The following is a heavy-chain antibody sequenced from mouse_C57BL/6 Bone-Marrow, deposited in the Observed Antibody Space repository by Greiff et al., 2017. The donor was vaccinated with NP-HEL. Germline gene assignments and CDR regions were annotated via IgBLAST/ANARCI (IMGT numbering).Heavy chain of an antibody. V-gene: IGHV5-12*01. D-gene: IGHD3-3*01. Sequence: EVMLVESGGGLLQPGGSLKLSCAASGFTFSDYYMYWVRQTPEKRLEWVAYISNGGGSTYYPDTVKGRFTISRDNAKNTLYLQMSRLKSEDTAMYYCARQGTVFAYWGQGTLVTVSA. CDR3: ARQGTVFAY. CDR1: GFTFSDYY. CDR2: ISNGGGST. J-gene: IGHJ3*01.